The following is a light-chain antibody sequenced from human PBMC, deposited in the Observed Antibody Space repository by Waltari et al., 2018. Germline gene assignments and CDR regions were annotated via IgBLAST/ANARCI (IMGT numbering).Light chain of an antibody. CDR3: QQSYSSPRT. Sequence: DIQMTQSPSSLSASVGDRVTITCRASQSIGSNLSWYQQKPGKAPNLLIYGASRLQSGGPSRFSASGSGTYFTLTISSLQPEDFASYYCQQSYSSPRTFGQGTKVEVK. CDR2: GAS. CDR1: QSIGSN. V-gene: IGKV1-39*01. J-gene: IGKJ1*01.